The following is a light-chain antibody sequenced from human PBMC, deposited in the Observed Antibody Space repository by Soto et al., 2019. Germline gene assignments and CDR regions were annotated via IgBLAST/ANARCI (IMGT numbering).Light chain of an antibody. CDR3: QQANSFPFT. V-gene: IGKV1-12*01. J-gene: IGKJ3*01. CDR1: QAVSSW. CDR2: SAS. Sequence: DIQVTQSPSSVSASVGDGVTITCRTTQAVSSWLVWYQQKPGKAPKLLIYSASSLQSGVPSRFSGSGSGTDFTLTISSLQPEDFATYYCQQANSFPFTFGPGTKVDIK.